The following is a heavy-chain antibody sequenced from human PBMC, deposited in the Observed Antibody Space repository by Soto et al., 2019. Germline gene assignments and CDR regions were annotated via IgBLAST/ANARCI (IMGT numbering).Heavy chain of an antibody. CDR1: GFTFSSYA. J-gene: IGHJ4*02. Sequence: EVQLLESGGGLVQPGGSLRLSCAASGFTFSSYAMSWVRQAPGKGLEWVSAISGSGGSTYYADSVKGRFTISRDNSKNTLYLQMNSLRAEDTAIYYCAPHLWFGELYYWGQGTLVTVSS. CDR2: ISGSGGST. D-gene: IGHD3-10*01. V-gene: IGHV3-23*01. CDR3: APHLWFGELYY.